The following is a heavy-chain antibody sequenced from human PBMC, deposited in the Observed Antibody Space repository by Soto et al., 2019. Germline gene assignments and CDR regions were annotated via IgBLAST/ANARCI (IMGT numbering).Heavy chain of an antibody. CDR1: RFPFSTYG. D-gene: IGHD6-13*01. CDR2: ISSSSSYI. Sequence: VGSLRLSCAASRFPFSTYGMHWVRQAPGKGLEWVSSISSSSSYIYYADSVKGRFTISRDNAKNSLYLQMNSLRAEDTAVYYCARDLAAHDPWGQGTLVTVSS. CDR3: ARDLAAHDP. V-gene: IGHV3-21*01. J-gene: IGHJ5*02.